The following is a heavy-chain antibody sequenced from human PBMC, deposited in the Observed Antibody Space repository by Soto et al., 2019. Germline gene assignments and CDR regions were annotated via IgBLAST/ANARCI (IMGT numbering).Heavy chain of an antibody. CDR3: ARDRGTCKYFDY. CDR1: GFNFSAYT. V-gene: IGHV3-21*01. J-gene: IGHJ4*02. D-gene: IGHD6-25*01. CDR2: ISGGSTYI. Sequence: EVQLVESGGGLVKPGGSLRLSCAASGFNFSAYTINWIRHVPGRGLEWVSSISGGSTYIFYADSLRGRFTISRDNAKNSVSLQMNSLSADDTAVYYCARDRGTCKYFDYWGQGTLVSVSS.